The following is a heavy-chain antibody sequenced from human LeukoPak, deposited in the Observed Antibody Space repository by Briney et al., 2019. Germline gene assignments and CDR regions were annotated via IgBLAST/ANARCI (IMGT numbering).Heavy chain of an antibody. CDR1: GDSMTTYY. V-gene: IGHV4-4*07. CDR2: FYTSGTI. CDR3: AREITIYRRAPPPSWYFDL. D-gene: IGHD3-3*01. Sequence: SETLSLTCTVSGDSMTTYYWSWIRQPAGKGLEWIGHFYTSGTINYNPSLKSRVTMSVDTSKNQISLKLTSVTAADTAVYYCAREITIYRRAPPPSWYFDLWGRGTLVTVSS. J-gene: IGHJ2*01.